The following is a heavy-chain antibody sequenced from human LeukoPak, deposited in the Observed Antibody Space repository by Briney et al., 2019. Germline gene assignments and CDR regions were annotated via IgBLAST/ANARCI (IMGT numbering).Heavy chain of an antibody. CDR2: IIPILGIA. Sequence: SVKVSCKASGGTFSSYAISWVRQAPGQGLEWMGRIIPILGIANYAQKFQGRVTITADRSTSTAYMELSSLRSEDTAVYYCAREVEYFDYWGQGTLVTVSS. CDR1: GGTFSSYA. V-gene: IGHV1-69*04. D-gene: IGHD1-1*01. J-gene: IGHJ4*02. CDR3: AREVEYFDY.